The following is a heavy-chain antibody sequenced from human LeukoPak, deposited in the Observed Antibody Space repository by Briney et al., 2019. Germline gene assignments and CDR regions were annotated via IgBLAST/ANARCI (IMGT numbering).Heavy chain of an antibody. D-gene: IGHD1-26*01. CDR1: GFTFSSYA. J-gene: IGHJ4*02. Sequence: PGGSLRLSCAASGFTFSSYAMSWVRQAPGKGLEWVSALSDSGGSTYYADSVKGRFTISRDNSKNTLYLQMNSLRAEDTAVYYCAKDVGKWESLHFFDYWGQGTLVTVSS. CDR2: LSDSGGST. V-gene: IGHV3-23*01. CDR3: AKDVGKWESLHFFDY.